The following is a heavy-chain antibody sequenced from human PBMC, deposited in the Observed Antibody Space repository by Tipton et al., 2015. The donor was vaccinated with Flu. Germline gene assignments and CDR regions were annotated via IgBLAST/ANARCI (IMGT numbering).Heavy chain of an antibody. CDR2: ISYDGSNK. CDR3: AREMHFDY. V-gene: IGHV3-30*04. CDR1: GFTFSSYA. Sequence: QVQLVQSGGGVVQPGRSLRLSCAASGFTFSSYAMHWVRQAPGKGLEWVAVISYDGSNKYYADSVKGRFTISRDNSKNTLYLQMNSLRAEDTAVYYCAREMHFDYWGQGTLVTVSS. J-gene: IGHJ4*02.